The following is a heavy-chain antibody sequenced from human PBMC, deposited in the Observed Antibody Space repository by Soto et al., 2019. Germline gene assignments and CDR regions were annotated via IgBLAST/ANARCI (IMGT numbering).Heavy chain of an antibody. CDR3: ARPPGGMVRGVIVPMDV. J-gene: IGHJ6*03. CDR2: ISSSSSYI. V-gene: IGHV3-21*01. Sequence: GGSLRLSCAASGFTFSSYSMNWVRQAPGKGLEWVSSISSSSSYIYYADSVKGRFTISRDNAKNSLYLQMNSLRAEDTAVYYCARPPGGMVRGVIVPMDVWGKGTTVTVSS. CDR1: GFTFSSYS. D-gene: IGHD3-10*01.